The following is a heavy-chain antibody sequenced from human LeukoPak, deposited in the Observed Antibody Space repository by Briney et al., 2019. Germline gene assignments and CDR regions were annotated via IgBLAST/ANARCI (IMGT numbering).Heavy chain of an antibody. CDR3: ARLYCSSTSCYLGHDAFDI. CDR1: GDSISSSYYY. D-gene: IGHD2-2*01. J-gene: IGHJ3*02. V-gene: IGHV4-39*01. Sequence: SETLSLTCTVSGDSISSSYYYWSWIRQPPGKGLEWIGSIYYSGSTYYNPSLKSRVTISVDTSKNQFSLKLSSVTAADTAVYYCARLYCSSTSCYLGHDAFDIWGQGTMVTVSS. CDR2: IYYSGST.